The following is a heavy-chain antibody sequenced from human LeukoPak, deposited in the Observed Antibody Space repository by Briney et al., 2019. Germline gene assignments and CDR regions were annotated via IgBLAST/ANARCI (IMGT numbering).Heavy chain of an antibody. CDR3: ARGGRIPIFGVARISRRAVGFDS. Sequence: GGSLRLSCAASGFTFSSYWMSWVRQAPGKGLEWVANIKQDGSDKYYVDSVKGRFTISRDNAKNSLYLQLNSLRAADTAVYYCARGGRIPIFGVARISRRAVGFDSWGQGTLVTVSS. J-gene: IGHJ4*02. CDR1: GFTFSSYW. D-gene: IGHD3-3*01. CDR2: IKQDGSDK. V-gene: IGHV3-7*01.